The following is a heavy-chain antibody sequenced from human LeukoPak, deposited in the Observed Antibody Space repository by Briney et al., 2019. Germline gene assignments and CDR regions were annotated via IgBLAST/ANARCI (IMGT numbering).Heavy chain of an antibody. CDR3: AKDRPWDGSLVPV. D-gene: IGHD3-10*01. J-gene: IGHJ3*01. Sequence: GASVKVSCKASRYSFTTYYMHWVRQAPGQGLEWMGILNPSGGYTSYAQKFRGRVTMTRDTSTRTVYMELSSLRSEDTAVYYCAKDRPWDGSLVPVWGQGTMVTVSS. V-gene: IGHV1-46*01. CDR1: RYSFTTYY. CDR2: LNPSGGYT.